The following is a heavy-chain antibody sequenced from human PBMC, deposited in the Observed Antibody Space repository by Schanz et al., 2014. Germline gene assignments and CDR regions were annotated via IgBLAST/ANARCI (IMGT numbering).Heavy chain of an antibody. D-gene: IGHD1-1*01. V-gene: IGHV3-23*04. CDR1: GFTFSRHA. Sequence: EVQLVESGGGLVQPGGSLRLSCAASGFTFSRHAMNWVPQAPGKGLGWVSGISGSGGGTFYASSVQGRFSVSRDNAKNTLHLQMNSLRAEDTAVYYCAKGMWQQLVSDYWGQGTLVTVSS. J-gene: IGHJ4*02. CDR2: ISGSGGGT. CDR3: AKGMWQQLVSDY.